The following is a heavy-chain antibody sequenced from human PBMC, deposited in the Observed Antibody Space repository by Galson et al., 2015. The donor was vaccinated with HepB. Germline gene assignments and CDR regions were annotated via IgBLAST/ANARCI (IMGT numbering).Heavy chain of an antibody. V-gene: IGHV3-23*01. D-gene: IGHD1-1*01. CDR3: AKDRRTGTTPPDGFDI. CDR1: GFTFSSYA. CDR2: ISGSDGST. J-gene: IGHJ3*02. Sequence: SLRLSCAASGFTFSSYAMSWVRQVPEKGLEWVSSISGSDGSTYYTDSVKGRFTISRDDSKSTLYLQMNSLRAEDTAVYYCAKDRRTGTTPPDGFDIWAKGQWSPCLQ.